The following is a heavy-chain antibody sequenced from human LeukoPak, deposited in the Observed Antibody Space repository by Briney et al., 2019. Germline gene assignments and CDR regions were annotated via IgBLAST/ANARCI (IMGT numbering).Heavy chain of an antibody. V-gene: IGHV3-33*06. CDR3: AKDQGTVKFDP. D-gene: IGHD4-17*01. J-gene: IGHJ5*02. Sequence: GGSLRLSCAASGFTFSSYGMHWVRQAPGKGLEWVAVIWYDGSNKYYADSVKGRFTISRDNSKNTLYLQMNSLRAEDTAVYYCAKDQGTVKFDPWGQGTLVTVSS. CDR1: GFTFSSYG. CDR2: IWYDGSNK.